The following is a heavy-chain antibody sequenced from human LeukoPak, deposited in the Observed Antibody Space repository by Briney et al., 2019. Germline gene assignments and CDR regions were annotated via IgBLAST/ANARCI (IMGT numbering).Heavy chain of an antibody. CDR2: ISGGSDNT. V-gene: IGHV3-23*01. CDR3: AKDAVRGRFDP. J-gene: IGHJ5*02. CDR1: GFPFGTYA. D-gene: IGHD3-10*01. Sequence: SGGSLRLSCTGSGFPFGTYAMSWVRQAPGKGLEWVSAISGGSDNTHYAESVKGRFTISRDISKSTVYLQMNSLRVEDTAVYYCAKDAVRGRFDPWGQGTMVTVSS.